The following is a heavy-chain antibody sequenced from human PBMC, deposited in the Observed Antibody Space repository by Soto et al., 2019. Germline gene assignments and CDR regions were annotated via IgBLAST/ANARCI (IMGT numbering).Heavy chain of an antibody. V-gene: IGHV4-4*07. J-gene: IGHJ5*02. D-gene: IGHD3-3*01. CDR3: ARGQRFSDWFDP. CDR1: GGTISGYY. Sequence: QVHLQESGPGLVKPSETLSLTCSVSGGTISGYYWTWIRQPAGKGLEWIGRIYSSGNTKYNPSLQSRVTMSLDTSTNQCSLRLTSVTAADTAVYYCARGQRFSDWFDPWGQGTLVTVSS. CDR2: IYSSGNT.